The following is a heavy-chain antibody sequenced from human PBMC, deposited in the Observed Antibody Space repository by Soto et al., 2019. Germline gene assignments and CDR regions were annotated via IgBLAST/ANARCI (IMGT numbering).Heavy chain of an antibody. CDR3: ARLRQLAFYYYGMDV. J-gene: IGHJ6*02. CDR1: GYSFTSYW. D-gene: IGHD6-6*01. V-gene: IGHV5-10-1*01. Sequence: SLKISCKGSGYSFTSYWISWVRQMPGKGLEWMGRIDPSDSYTNYSPSFQGHVTISADKSISTAYLQWSSLKASDTAMYYCARLRQLAFYYYGMDVWGQGTTVTVSS. CDR2: IDPSDSYT.